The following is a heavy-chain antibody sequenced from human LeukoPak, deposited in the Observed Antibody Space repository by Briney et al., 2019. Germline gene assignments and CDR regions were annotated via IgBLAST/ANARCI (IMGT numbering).Heavy chain of an antibody. V-gene: IGHV4-39*01. J-gene: IGHJ4*02. CDR2: IYYSGST. Sequence: SETLSLTCTVSGGSISSSSYSWGWIRQPPGKGLEWIGSIYYSGSTYYNPSLKSRVTISVDTSKNQFSLKLSSVTAADTAVYYCARHKQWLGHWGQGTLVTVSS. D-gene: IGHD6-19*01. CDR1: GGSISSSSYS. CDR3: ARHKQWLGH.